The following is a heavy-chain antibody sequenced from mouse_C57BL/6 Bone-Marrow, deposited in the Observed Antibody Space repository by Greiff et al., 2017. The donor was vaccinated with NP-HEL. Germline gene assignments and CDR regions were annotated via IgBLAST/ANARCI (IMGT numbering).Heavy chain of an antibody. CDR3: ARSGGYGSYDAMDY. Sequence: VQLQQSGAELARPGASVKLSCKASGYTFTSYGISWVKQRTGQGLEWIGEIYPRSGNTYYNEKFKGKATLTADKSSSTAYMGLRSLTSEDSAVYFCARSGGYGSYDAMDYWGQGTSVAVSS. CDR2: IYPRSGNT. CDR1: GYTFTSYG. V-gene: IGHV1-81*01. J-gene: IGHJ4*01. D-gene: IGHD2-10*02.